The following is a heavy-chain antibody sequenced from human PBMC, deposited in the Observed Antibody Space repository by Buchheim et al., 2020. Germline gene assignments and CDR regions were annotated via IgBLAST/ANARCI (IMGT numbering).Heavy chain of an antibody. CDR1: GGSFSGYY. D-gene: IGHD1-26*01. V-gene: IGHV4-34*01. CDR3: ARGAYSGAHRGLIDY. Sequence: QVQLQQWGAGLLKSSETLSLTCAVYGGSFSGYYWSWIRQPPGKGLEWLGEINDSGSNNSNPSLKSRLNISVDTSKNQFSLKVTSLNAADTAVYYCARGAYSGAHRGLIDYWGQGT. J-gene: IGHJ4*02. CDR2: INDSGSN.